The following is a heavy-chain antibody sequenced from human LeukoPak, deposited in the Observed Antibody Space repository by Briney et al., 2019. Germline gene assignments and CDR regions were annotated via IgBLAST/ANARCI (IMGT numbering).Heavy chain of an antibody. D-gene: IGHD6-19*01. CDR2: IRFDGTSK. CDR1: GFTFSNYG. V-gene: IGHV3-30*02. CDR3: AKGGIAVAGTGGDY. Sequence: GGSLRLSCAASGFTFSNYGMHWVRQAPGKGLEWVAFIRFDGTSKFYADSVKGRFTISRDISKNTLYLQMNSLRAEDTAVYYCAKGGIAVAGTGGDYWGQGTLVTVSS. J-gene: IGHJ4*02.